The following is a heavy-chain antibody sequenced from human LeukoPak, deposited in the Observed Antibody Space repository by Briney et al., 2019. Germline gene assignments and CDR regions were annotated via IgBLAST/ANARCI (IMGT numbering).Heavy chain of an antibody. D-gene: IGHD3-3*01. CDR2: IYSAGST. CDR1: GFTVSSSY. V-gene: IGHV3-53*01. CDR3: AREEFGGYLDY. J-gene: IGHJ4*02. Sequence: GGSLRLSCAASGFTVSSSYMSWVRQAPGKGLEWVSVIYSAGSTYYADSVKGRFTISRDNSKNTLSLQMNGLRAEDTAVYYCAREEFGGYLDYWGQGTLVTVSS.